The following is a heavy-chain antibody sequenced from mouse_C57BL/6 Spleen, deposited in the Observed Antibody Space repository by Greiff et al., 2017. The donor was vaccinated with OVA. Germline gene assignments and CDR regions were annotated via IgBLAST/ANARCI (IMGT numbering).Heavy chain of an antibody. V-gene: IGHV3-1*01. Sequence: EVQGVESGPGMVKPSQSLSLTCTVTGYSITSGYDWHWIRHFPGNKLEWMGYISYSGSTNYNPSLKSRISITHDTSKNHFFLKLNSVTTEDTATYYCARDDYGAWFAYWGQGTLVTVSA. CDR3: ARDDYGAWFAY. J-gene: IGHJ3*01. D-gene: IGHD2-4*01. CDR2: ISYSGST. CDR1: GYSITSGYD.